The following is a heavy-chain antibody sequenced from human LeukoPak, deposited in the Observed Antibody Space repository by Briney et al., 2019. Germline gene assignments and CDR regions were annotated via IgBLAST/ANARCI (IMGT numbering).Heavy chain of an antibody. Sequence: GGSVRLSCAASRFTFSNYVMTWVRLTPEKRLEWVSTIRGSGDTSGDSTYYAESVKGRFTISRDNSKNTLYLQMNSLRAEDTAIYYCARYCSGHTCYSGIDYWGQGTLVSVSP. V-gene: IGHV3-23*01. J-gene: IGHJ4*02. CDR1: RFTFSNYV. CDR3: ARYCSGHTCYSGIDY. CDR2: IRGSGDTSGDST. D-gene: IGHD2-15*01.